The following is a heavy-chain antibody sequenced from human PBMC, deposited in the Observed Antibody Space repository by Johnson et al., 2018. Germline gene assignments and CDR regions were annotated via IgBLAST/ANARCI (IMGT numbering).Heavy chain of an antibody. V-gene: IGHV5-51*01. CDR3: GGRDYYDSSASDYAFDI. J-gene: IGHJ3*02. CDR1: GYTCTNYW. D-gene: IGHD3-22*01. Sequence: VQLVESGAEVKRPGESLKISCKGSGYTCTNYWIGWVRQMPGKGLEWMGMIYPGDSDTRYSPSFQGQVTISAEQSITPAHLQWRSLKALDTAMYYCGGRDYYDSSASDYAFDIWGQGTMVTVSS. CDR2: IYPGDSDT.